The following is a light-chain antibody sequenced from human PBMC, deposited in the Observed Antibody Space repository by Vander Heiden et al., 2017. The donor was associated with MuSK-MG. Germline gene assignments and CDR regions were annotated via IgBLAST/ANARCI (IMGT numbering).Light chain of an antibody. CDR3: LSGDEDNVV. CDR2: EDS. V-gene: IGLV3-22*01. J-gene: IGLJ2*01. Sequence: SYELAQLPTVEESPGQTARITCSGDVLGENYADWYQQKPGQAPGLVIYEDSGRYPGIPERFSGCTSGNTTTLTISRVLTEVEADYYSLSGDEDNVVFGGGTKLTVL. CDR1: VLGENY.